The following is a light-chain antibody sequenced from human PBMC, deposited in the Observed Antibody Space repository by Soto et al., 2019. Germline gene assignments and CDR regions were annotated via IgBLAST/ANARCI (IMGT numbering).Light chain of an antibody. J-gene: IGKJ3*01. CDR1: QSVSSSY. CDR2: GAS. V-gene: IGKV3-20*01. Sequence: EIVLTQSPGTLSLSPGERATLSCRASQSVSSSYLAWYQQKPGQAPRLLIYGASNRATGIPDRFSVSASGTDFTLTISRLEPEDFAVYYCQHYGTSGLFGPGTKVDIK. CDR3: QHYGTSGL.